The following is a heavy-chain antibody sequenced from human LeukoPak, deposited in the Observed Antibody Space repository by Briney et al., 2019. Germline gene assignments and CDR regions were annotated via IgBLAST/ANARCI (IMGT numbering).Heavy chain of an antibody. D-gene: IGHD1-7*01. CDR3: AGDGRTGTTNFIGDYYYYYMDV. J-gene: IGHJ6*03. CDR2: INPSGGST. Sequence: GASVKVSCKASGYTFTSYYMHWVRQAPGQGLEWMGIINPSGGSTSYAQKFQGRVTMTRDMSTSTVYMELSSLRSEDTAVYYCAGDGRTGTTNFIGDYYYYYMDVWGKGTTVTVSS. V-gene: IGHV1-46*01. CDR1: GYTFTSYY.